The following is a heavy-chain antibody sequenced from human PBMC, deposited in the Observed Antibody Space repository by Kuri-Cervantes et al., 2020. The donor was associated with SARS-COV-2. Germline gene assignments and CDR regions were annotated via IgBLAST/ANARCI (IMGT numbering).Heavy chain of an antibody. Sequence: GESLKISCAASGFTFSSYSMNWVRQAPGKGLEWVSYISSSSSTIYYADSVKGRFTISRDNAKNSLYLQMNSLRAEDTAVYYCARDRSRITIFGVVTRYGMYVWGQGTTVTVSS. CDR3: ARDRSRITIFGVVTRYGMYV. CDR1: GFTFSSYS. J-gene: IGHJ6*02. D-gene: IGHD3-3*01. CDR2: ISSSSSTI. V-gene: IGHV3-48*01.